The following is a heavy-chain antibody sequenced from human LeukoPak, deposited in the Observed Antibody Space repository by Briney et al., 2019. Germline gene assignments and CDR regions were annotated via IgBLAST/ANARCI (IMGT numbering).Heavy chain of an antibody. CDR3: ARSPYSSSWYYYYMDV. D-gene: IGHD6-13*01. Sequence: SVKVSCKASGGTFSSYAISWVRQAPGQGLEWMGGIIPIFGTANYAQKFQGRVTITTDEPTSTAYMELSSLRSEDTAVYYCARSPYSSSWYYYYMDVWGKGTTVTVSS. J-gene: IGHJ6*03. CDR2: IIPIFGTA. CDR1: GGTFSSYA. V-gene: IGHV1-69*05.